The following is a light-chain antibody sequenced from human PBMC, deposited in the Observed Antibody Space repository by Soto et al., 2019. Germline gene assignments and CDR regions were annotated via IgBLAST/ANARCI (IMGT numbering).Light chain of an antibody. V-gene: IGLV1-51*01. CDR3: GTWDSSLNAWV. CDR1: SSNIGNNY. J-gene: IGLJ3*02. Sequence: QSALTQPPSVSAAPGQKVTISCSGSSSNIGNNYVSWYQQLPGTAPKLLIYDNNMRPSGIPDRFSGSKSGTSATLGITGLQTGDEADYYCGTWDSSLNAWVFGGGTKLTVL. CDR2: DNN.